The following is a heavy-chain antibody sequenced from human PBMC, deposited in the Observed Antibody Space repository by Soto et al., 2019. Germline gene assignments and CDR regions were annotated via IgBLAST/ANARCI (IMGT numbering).Heavy chain of an antibody. V-gene: IGHV3-33*01. D-gene: IGHD3-9*01. CDR2: IWYDGSNK. CDR1: GFTFSSYG. J-gene: IGHJ3*02. Sequence: PGGSLRLSCAASGFTFSSYGVHWVRQAPGKGLEWVAVIWYDGSNKYYADSVKGRFTISRDNSKNTLYLQMNSLRAEDTAVYYCASYDILTGYAGDAFDIWGQGTMVTVSS. CDR3: ASYDILTGYAGDAFDI.